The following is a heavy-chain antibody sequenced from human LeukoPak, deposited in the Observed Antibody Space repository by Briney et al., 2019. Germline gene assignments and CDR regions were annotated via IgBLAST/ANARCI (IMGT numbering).Heavy chain of an antibody. CDR1: GFTFDDYA. CDR3: GKDISAGGMDV. J-gene: IGHJ6*02. V-gene: IGHV3-9*03. D-gene: IGHD3-10*01. Sequence: PGGSLRLSCAASGFTFDDYAMHWVRQAPGKGLEWVSGISWNSGSIGYADSVKGRFTISRDNAKNSLYLQMNSLRAEDMALYYCGKDISAGGMDVWGQGTTVTVSS. CDR2: ISWNSGSI.